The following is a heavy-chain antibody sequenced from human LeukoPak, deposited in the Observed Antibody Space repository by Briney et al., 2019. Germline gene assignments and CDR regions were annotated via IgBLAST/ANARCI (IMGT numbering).Heavy chain of an antibody. D-gene: IGHD2-8*01. CDR2: GGNSGGS. V-gene: IGHV4-34*01. CDR3: AKNGQSVFSFDP. Sequence: PSETLSLTCAVYGGSLNGYYWSWIRQPPGKGLEWIGEGGNSGGSKFNPSLKSRVTISADTSKNQFSLKLSSVTAADTAVYYCAKNGQSVFSFDPWGQGTLVTVSS. CDR1: GGSLNGYY. J-gene: IGHJ5*02.